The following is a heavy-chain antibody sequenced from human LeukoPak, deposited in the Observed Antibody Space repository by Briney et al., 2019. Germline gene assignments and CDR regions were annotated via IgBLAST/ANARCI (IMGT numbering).Heavy chain of an antibody. Sequence: GGSLRLSCSAPGFTFSSYTMHWVRQAPGRGLEYVSAISSDGGTTYYADSVKGRFTISRDNSKNTLYLQMNSLRAEDTAVYYCARGPERTGVGTRYYYDMDVWGQGTTVTVSS. D-gene: IGHD2-8*01. CDR2: ISSDGGTT. J-gene: IGHJ6*02. V-gene: IGHV3-64*04. CDR3: ARGPERTGVGTRYYYDMDV. CDR1: GFTFSSYT.